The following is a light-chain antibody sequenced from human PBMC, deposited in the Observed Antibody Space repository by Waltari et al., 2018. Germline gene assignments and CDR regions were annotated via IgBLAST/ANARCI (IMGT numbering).Light chain of an antibody. Sequence: DIQMTQSPSSLAASVGDRVTITCRASQSISTYVNWYQQKPGKVPKVLIYAASSLHSGFPSRFSGSGSGTDFTLTISSLQPEDFATYYCQQSYSTPFTCGPGTIVDIK. CDR2: AAS. V-gene: IGKV1-39*01. CDR3: QQSYSTPFT. J-gene: IGKJ3*01. CDR1: QSISTY.